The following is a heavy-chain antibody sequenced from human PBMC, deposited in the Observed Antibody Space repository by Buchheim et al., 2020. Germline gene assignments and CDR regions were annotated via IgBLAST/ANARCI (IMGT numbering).Heavy chain of an antibody. CDR1: GGSISSGGYY. CDR3: AGDKRGWSSGYDVRFDY. J-gene: IGHJ4*02. CDR2: IYYSGST. Sequence: QVQLQESGPGLVKPSQTLSLTCTVSGGSISSGGYYWSWIRQHPGKGLEWTGYIYYSGSTYYNPSLKSRVTISVDTSKNQFSLKRSSVTAADTAVYYCAGDKRGWSSGYDVRFDYWGQGTL. V-gene: IGHV4-31*03. D-gene: IGHD5-12*01.